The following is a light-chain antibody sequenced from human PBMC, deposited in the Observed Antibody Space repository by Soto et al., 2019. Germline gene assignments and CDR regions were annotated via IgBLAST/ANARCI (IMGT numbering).Light chain of an antibody. J-gene: IGKJ4*01. CDR3: QHTFSNPLS. CDR2: SAS. CDR1: ESISDY. V-gene: IGKV1-39*01. Sequence: IQLTQSPSSLSASVGDRVTIACRASESISDYLNWYQHKPGEAPKVLVYSASTLRGGVPSRFSGTGSGTEFTLTISSLQPEDVATYYCQHTFSNPLSFGGGTKVDIK.